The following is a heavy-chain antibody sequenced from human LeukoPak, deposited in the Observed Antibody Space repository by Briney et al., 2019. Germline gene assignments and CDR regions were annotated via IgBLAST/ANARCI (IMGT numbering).Heavy chain of an antibody. CDR1: GGSISSYY. V-gene: IGHV4-4*07. CDR2: IYTSGST. J-gene: IGHJ4*02. Sequence: SETLSLTCTVSGGSISSYYWSWIRQPAGKGLEWIGRIYTSGSTNYNPSLKSRVTISVDTSKNQFSLKLSSVTAADTAVYYCARGTLGYCSGGSCYARSRPYFDYWGQGTLVTVSS. D-gene: IGHD2-15*01. CDR3: ARGTLGYCSGGSCYARSRPYFDY.